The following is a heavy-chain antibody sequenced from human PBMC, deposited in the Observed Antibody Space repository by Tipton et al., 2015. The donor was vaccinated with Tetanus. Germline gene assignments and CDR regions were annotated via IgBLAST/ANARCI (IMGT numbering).Heavy chain of an antibody. CDR1: GFTFSNYA. CDR2: ISGSGGAT. D-gene: IGHD3-9*01. V-gene: IGHV3-23*01. J-gene: IGHJ6*02. CDR3: ARPHLPTQTGRKNYYAMDV. Sequence: SLRLSCAASGFTFSNYAMSWVRQAPGKGLEWVSVISGSGGATYYADSGKGRFTISRDNSKNTLYLQMDTLRAEDTAVYYCARPHLPTQTGRKNYYAMDVWGQGTTVTVSS.